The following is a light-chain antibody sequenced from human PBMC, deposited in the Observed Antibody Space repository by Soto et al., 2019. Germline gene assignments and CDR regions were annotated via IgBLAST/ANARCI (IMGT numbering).Light chain of an antibody. Sequence: DIQGTQSPSSLSASVGDRVTITCRASQSIKTYLNWYQQKPGEAPKLLIHGASNLESGVPSRFSGSGSGTDFTLTISSLQPEDFATYFCQQSDGTPYTFGQGTKLEI. V-gene: IGKV1-39*01. CDR1: QSIKTY. CDR3: QQSDGTPYT. J-gene: IGKJ2*01. CDR2: GAS.